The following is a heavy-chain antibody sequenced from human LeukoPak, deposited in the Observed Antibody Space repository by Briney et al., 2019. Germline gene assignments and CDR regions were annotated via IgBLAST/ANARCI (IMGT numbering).Heavy chain of an antibody. CDR1: GYSFTNYW. V-gene: IGHV5-51*01. CDR3: ARSYYYDSSAYYQGAFDI. J-gene: IGHJ3*02. Sequence: GESLKISCKGSGYSFTNYWIGWVRQMPGKGLEWMGIIYPGDSDTTYSPSFQGQVTTSADKSISTAYLQWSSLKASDTAMYYCARSYYYDSSAYYQGAFDIWGQGTMVTVS. CDR2: IYPGDSDT. D-gene: IGHD3-22*01.